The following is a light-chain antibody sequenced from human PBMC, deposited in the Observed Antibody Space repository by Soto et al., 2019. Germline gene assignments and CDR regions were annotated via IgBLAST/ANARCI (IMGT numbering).Light chain of an antibody. CDR2: DVD. CDR1: NSDVGGYNY. J-gene: IGLJ2*01. Sequence: QSALTQPASISGSPGQSITISCTGTNSDVGGYNYVSWYQQYPGKAPKLMICDVDNRPSGVSYRFSGSKSGKTASLTISGRQAEDEADYYCSSYTTSSTVVFGGGTQLTVL. V-gene: IGLV2-14*01. CDR3: SSYTTSSTVV.